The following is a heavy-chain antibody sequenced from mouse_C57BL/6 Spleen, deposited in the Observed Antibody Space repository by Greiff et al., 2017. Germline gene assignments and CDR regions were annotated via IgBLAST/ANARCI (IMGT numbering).Heavy chain of an antibody. D-gene: IGHD2-12*01. CDR2: INPNNGGT. J-gene: IGHJ2*01. Sequence: EVQLVESGPELVKPGASVKMSCKASGYTFTDYNMHWVKQSHGKSLEWIGYINPNNGGTSYNQKFKGKATLTVNKSSSTAYMELRSLTSEDSAVYYCAREPSQLAGDYWGQGTTLTVSA. CDR1: GYTFTDYN. V-gene: IGHV1-22*01. CDR3: AREPSQLAGDY.